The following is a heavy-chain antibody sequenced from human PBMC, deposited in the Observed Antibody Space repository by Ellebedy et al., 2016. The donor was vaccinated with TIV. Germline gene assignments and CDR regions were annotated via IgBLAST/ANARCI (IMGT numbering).Heavy chain of an antibody. D-gene: IGHD3-10*01. J-gene: IGHJ4*02. CDR3: ARSTMVRGVIKV. V-gene: IGHV1-2*02. Sequence: AASVKVSCKASGYTFTGYYMHWVRQAPGQGLEWMGWINPNSGGTNYAQKFQGRVTMTRDTSISTAYMELSRLRSDDTAVYYCARSTMVRGVIKVWGQGTLVTVSS. CDR2: INPNSGGT. CDR1: GYTFTGYY.